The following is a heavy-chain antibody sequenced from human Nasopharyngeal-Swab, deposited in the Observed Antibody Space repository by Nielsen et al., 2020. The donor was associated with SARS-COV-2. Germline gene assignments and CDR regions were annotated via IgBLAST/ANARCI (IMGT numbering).Heavy chain of an antibody. CDR2: INQDGSEN. J-gene: IGHJ4*02. CDR3: ARATRLPDY. V-gene: IGHV3-7*01. D-gene: IGHD6-6*01. Sequence: GESLKISCAASGFTFSSYSMNWVRQAPGRGLELVAIINQDGSENYSVDSLKGRFTVSRDNAENSLFLQMNSLRAEDTALYYCARATRLPDYWGQGTLVTVSS. CDR1: GFTFSSYS.